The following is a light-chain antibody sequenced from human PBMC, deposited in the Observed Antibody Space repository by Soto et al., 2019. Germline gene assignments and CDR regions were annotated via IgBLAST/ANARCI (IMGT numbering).Light chain of an antibody. V-gene: IGKV2-30*01. CDR1: QSLGSSDENTF. Sequence: VVMTQSPLSLPVTLGQPASISCRSSQSLGSSDENTFLNWFQQRPGQSPRRLIYQVSRRDSGVPDRFSGSGSGTDFTLKISRVEAEDVGVYYCMQGSHWPPWTFGQGTKVEIK. CDR2: QVS. J-gene: IGKJ1*01. CDR3: MQGSHWPPWT.